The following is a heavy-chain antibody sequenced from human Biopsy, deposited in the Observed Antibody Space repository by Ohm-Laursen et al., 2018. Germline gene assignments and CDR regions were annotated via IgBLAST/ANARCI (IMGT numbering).Heavy chain of an antibody. CDR2: IYYSGNT. CDR1: GGSIYNFF. J-gene: IGHJ4*02. V-gene: IGHV4-59*01. Sequence: TPSLTCTVSGGSIYNFFWSWIRQPPGKGLEWIGYIYYSGNTNYNPSLKSRVTISVDRSKNHFSLELSSVTAADTAVYYCARVGAGAPSIDYFDYWGQGALVTVSS. D-gene: IGHD1-26*01. CDR3: ARVGAGAPSIDYFDY.